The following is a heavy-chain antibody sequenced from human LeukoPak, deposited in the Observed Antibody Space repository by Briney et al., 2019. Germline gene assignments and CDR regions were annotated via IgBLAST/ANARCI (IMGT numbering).Heavy chain of an antibody. Sequence: GGSLRLSCAASGFTFSTYAMSWVRQAPGKGLEWVSAISGSGGSTYYADSVKGRFTISRDNSKNTLYLQMNSLRAEDTSVYSCAKSNNWSRFDYWGQGTLVTVSS. J-gene: IGHJ4*02. CDR3: AKSNNWSRFDY. CDR1: GFTFSTYA. D-gene: IGHD1-1*01. CDR2: ISGSGGST. V-gene: IGHV3-23*01.